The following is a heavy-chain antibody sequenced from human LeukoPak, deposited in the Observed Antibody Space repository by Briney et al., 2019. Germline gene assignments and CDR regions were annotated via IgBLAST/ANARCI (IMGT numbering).Heavy chain of an antibody. V-gene: IGHV4-61*02. CDR2: IYTSGST. CDR3: ARGATGGYWFDP. D-gene: IGHD1-26*01. CDR1: GGSISSGSYY. J-gene: IGHJ5*02. Sequence: SETLSLTCNVSGGSISSGSYYWSWIRQPAGKGLEWIGRIYTSGSTNYNPSLKSRVTISVDTSKNQFSLKLSSVTAADTAVYYCARGATGGYWFDPWGQGTLVTVSS.